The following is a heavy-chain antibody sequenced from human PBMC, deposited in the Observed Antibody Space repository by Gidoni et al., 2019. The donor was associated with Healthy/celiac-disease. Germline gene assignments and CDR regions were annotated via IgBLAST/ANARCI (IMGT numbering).Heavy chain of an antibody. J-gene: IGHJ4*02. CDR1: GFTFSSYS. CDR3: ARVGSSWSGNFDY. CDR2: ISSSSSTI. D-gene: IGHD6-13*01. V-gene: IGHV3-48*01. Sequence: EVQLVESGGGLVQPGGSLRPSCAASGFTFSSYSMNWVRQAPGKGLEWVSYISSSSSTIYYADSVKGRFTISRDNAKNSLYLQMNSLRAKDTAVYYCARVGSSWSGNFDYWGQGTLVTVSS.